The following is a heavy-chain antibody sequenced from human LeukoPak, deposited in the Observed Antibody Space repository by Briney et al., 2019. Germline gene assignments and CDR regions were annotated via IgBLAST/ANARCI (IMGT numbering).Heavy chain of an antibody. CDR2: ISYDGSNK. V-gene: IGHV3-30*04. D-gene: IGHD7-27*01. CDR3: AKDLRANWSPYDAFDI. Sequence: PGRSLRLSCAASGFTFSSYAMHWVRQAPGRGLEWVAVISYDGSNKYYADSVKGRFTISRDNSKNTLYLQMNSLRAEDTAVYYCAKDLRANWSPYDAFDIWGQGTMVTVSS. J-gene: IGHJ3*02. CDR1: GFTFSSYA.